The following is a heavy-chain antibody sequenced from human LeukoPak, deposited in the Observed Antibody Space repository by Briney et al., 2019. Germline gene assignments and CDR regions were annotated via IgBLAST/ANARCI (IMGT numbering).Heavy chain of an antibody. D-gene: IGHD3-22*01. V-gene: IGHV3-7*01. CDR3: ARDGYYYDSSGYYDWGNWFDP. Sequence: GGSLRLSCAASGFTFSSYWMSWVRQAPGKGLEWVANIKQDGSEKYYVDSVKGRFTISRDNAKNSLYLQMNSLRAEDTAVYYCARDGYYYDSSGYYDWGNWFDPWGQGTLVTVSS. CDR2: IKQDGSEK. CDR1: GFTFSSYW. J-gene: IGHJ5*02.